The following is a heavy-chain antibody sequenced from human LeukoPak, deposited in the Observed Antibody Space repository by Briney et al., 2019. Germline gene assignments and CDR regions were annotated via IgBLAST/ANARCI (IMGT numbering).Heavy chain of an antibody. Sequence: GGSLRLSCAASGFTFSSYGMSWVRQAPGKGLGWVSAISGSGGSTYYADSVKGRFTISRDNSKNTLYLQMNSLRAEDTAVYYCAKGLVLPWFGELNLDSYYFDYWGQGTLVTVSS. V-gene: IGHV3-23*01. CDR2: ISGSGGST. CDR1: GFTFSSYG. J-gene: IGHJ4*02. D-gene: IGHD3-10*01. CDR3: AKGLVLPWFGELNLDSYYFDY.